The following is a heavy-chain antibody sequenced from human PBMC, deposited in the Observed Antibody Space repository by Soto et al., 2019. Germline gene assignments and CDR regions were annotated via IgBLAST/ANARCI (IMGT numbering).Heavy chain of an antibody. CDR1: GYTFTSYG. CDR3: ARDWAAAGPVDY. V-gene: IGHV1-18*01. D-gene: IGHD6-13*01. J-gene: IGHJ4*02. CDR2: ISAYNGNT. Sequence: QVQLVQSGAEVKKPGASVKVSCKASGYTFTSYGISWVRQAPGQGLEWMGWISAYNGNTNYAQKLQGRVTMTTDTSTSTAYMEMRSMRPDDKAVYYCARDWAAAGPVDYWGQGTLVTVSS.